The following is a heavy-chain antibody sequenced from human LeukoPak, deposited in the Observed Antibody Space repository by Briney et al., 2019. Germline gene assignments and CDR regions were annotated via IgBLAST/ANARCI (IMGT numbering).Heavy chain of an antibody. Sequence: GGSLRLSCAASGFVFSSYWMHWVRQAPGKEPVWFSRINVDGSSTTYGDSVKGRFTVSRDNAQNTLYLQMNSLRAEDTAVYYCARGDRNWDFDFWGQGTPVTVSS. CDR1: GFVFSSYW. V-gene: IGHV3-74*01. CDR3: ARGDRNWDFDF. J-gene: IGHJ4*02. CDR2: INVDGSST. D-gene: IGHD1-1*01.